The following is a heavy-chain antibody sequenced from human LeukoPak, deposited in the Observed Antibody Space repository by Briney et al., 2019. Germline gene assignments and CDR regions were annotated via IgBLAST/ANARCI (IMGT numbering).Heavy chain of an antibody. J-gene: IGHJ4*02. CDR3: ARAARDYCGSSGYPY. D-gene: IGHD3-22*01. Sequence: GGSLRLSCAASGFTISRNYMSWVRQAPGKGLEWVSVIYSGGSTYYADSVKGRFTISRDNSKNTLYLQMNSLRAGDTAVYYCARAARDYCGSSGYPYWGQGTLVTVSS. V-gene: IGHV3-53*01. CDR2: IYSGGST. CDR1: GFTISRNY.